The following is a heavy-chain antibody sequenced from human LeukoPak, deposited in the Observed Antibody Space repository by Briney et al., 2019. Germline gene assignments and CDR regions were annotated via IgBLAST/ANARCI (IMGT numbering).Heavy chain of an antibody. J-gene: IGHJ4*02. Sequence: GGSLRLSCVVSGVTLSIYEMNKVRQALGKRLELVSYISSGGSIIYYADSVKGRYNISRDNAKNSLYLQVNNLRAEDTAVYYCARDVFDYWGQGTLVTVSS. CDR3: ARDVFDY. CDR1: GVTLSIYE. V-gene: IGHV3-48*03. CDR2: ISSGGSII.